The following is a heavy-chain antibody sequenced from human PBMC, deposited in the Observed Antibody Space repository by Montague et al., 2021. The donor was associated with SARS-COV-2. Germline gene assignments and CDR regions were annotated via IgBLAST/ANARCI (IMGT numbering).Heavy chain of an antibody. CDR1: GGSISSYY. J-gene: IGHJ3*02. D-gene: IGHD3-10*01. CDR3: ARVNYGTDAFDI. Sequence: SETLSLTCTVSGGSISSYYWSWIRQPPGKGLEWIGYIYYSGSTNYNPSLKSRVTISLDTSKNQFSLKLNSVTAADTAVYYCARVNYGTDAFDIWGQGTMVTVSS. V-gene: IGHV4-59*01. CDR2: IYYSGST.